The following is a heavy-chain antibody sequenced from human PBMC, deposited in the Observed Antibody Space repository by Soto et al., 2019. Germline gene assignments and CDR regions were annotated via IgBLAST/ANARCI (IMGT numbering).Heavy chain of an antibody. J-gene: IGHJ5*02. CDR2: IIPLFGTT. CDR1: GGTFSTYP. D-gene: IGHD2-2*01. CDR3: ARGATHGTSWYFWFDP. Sequence: GASVKVSCKASGGTFSTYPINWVRQAPGQGLEWMGGIIPLFGTTNYAQKFKGRVTITADEATSTAYMELSSLRAEDAAVYYCARGATHGTSWYFWFDPWGKGTQVTVSS. V-gene: IGHV1-69*13.